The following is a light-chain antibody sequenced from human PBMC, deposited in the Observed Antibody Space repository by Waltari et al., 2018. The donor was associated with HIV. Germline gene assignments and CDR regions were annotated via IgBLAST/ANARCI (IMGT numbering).Light chain of an antibody. CDR2: DNN. Sequence: QSVLTQSPSASGAPGQRVAISCSGSSSNIGSNRVTWYQHLPGTAPKLPIFDNNPRPSGVPDRFSGSKSGTSASLAISGLQSEDEADYYCAAWDGSLNGYVFGTGTQVTVL. CDR1: SSNIGSNR. CDR3: AAWDGSLNGYV. V-gene: IGLV1-44*01. J-gene: IGLJ1*01.